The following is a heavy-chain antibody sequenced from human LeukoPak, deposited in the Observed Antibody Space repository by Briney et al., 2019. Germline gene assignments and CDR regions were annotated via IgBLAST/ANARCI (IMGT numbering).Heavy chain of an antibody. D-gene: IGHD3-10*01. Sequence: SETLSLTCTVSGGSISSSSYYWGWIRQPPGKGLEWIGSIYYSGSTYYNPSLKSRVTISVDTSKNQFSLKLTSVTAADTAVYYCARLGQITMVRGQSYYYHSMDVWAQGTTVTVSS. V-gene: IGHV4-39*07. CDR2: IYYSGST. CDR1: GGSISSSSYY. CDR3: ARLGQITMVRGQSYYYHSMDV. J-gene: IGHJ6*02.